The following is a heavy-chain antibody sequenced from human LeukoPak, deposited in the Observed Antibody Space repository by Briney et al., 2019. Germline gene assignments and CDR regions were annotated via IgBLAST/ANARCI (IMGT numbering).Heavy chain of an antibody. D-gene: IGHD5-18*01. CDR1: GGSISSRSYY. J-gene: IGHJ4*02. V-gene: IGHV4-39*01. CDR2: SYYSGST. CDR3: ARHVSGYSYGYSDY. Sequence: SETLSLTCTVSGGSISSRSYYWGWLRQPPGKGLEWIGSSYYSGSTYFNPSLKSRVTISVDTSKNQFSLKLSSVTATDTAVYYCARHVSGYSYGYSDYWGQGILVTVSS.